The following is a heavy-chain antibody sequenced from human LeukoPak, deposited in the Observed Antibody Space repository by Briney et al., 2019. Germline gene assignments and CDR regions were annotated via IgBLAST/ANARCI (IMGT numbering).Heavy chain of an antibody. CDR1: GFTFSNYA. D-gene: IGHD1-14*01. CDR2: RSDNGGAYT. Sequence: GGSLRLSCAASGFTFSNYAMSWFRQAQRKGLELVSDRSDNGGAYTNYVGSVKGRVTISRDNSKNTLYLQMNSLSAEDTAVYYCARKWTGAIDIWDQGTMVTVSS. CDR3: ARKWTGAIDI. V-gene: IGHV3-23*01. J-gene: IGHJ3*02.